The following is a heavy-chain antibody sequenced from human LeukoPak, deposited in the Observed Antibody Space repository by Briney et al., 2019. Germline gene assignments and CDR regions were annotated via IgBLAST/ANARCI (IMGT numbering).Heavy chain of an antibody. J-gene: IGHJ4*02. CDR2: INSDGSST. D-gene: IGHD3-9*01. CDR1: GFTFSSYW. CDR3: ARSNYDILTGYYIDPFYFDY. V-gene: IGHV3-74*01. Sequence: PGGSLRLSCAASGFTFSSYWMHWVRQAPGKGLVWVSRINSDGSSTSYADSVKGRFTISRDNAKNMLYLQMNSLRAEDTAVYYCARSNYDILTGYYIDPFYFDYWGQGTLVTVSS.